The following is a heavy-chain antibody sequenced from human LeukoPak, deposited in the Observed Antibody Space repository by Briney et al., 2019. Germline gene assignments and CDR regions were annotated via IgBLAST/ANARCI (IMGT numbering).Heavy chain of an antibody. J-gene: IGHJ4*02. CDR3: ARADIVVVPAASSPDY. CDR2: INPNSGGT. Sequence: GASVKVSCKASGYTFTGYYMHWVRQAPGQGLECMGWINPNSGGTNYAQKFQGKVTMTRDTSISTAYMELSRLRSDDTAVYYCARADIVVVPAASSPDYWGQGTLVTVSS. D-gene: IGHD2-2*01. V-gene: IGHV1-2*02. CDR1: GYTFTGYY.